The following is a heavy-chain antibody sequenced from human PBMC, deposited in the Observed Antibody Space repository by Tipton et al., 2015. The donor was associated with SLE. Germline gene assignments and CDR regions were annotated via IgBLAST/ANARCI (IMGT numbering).Heavy chain of an antibody. CDR1: GFTFSSYA. CDR2: ISGSGGST. CDR3: AKDSPRSWFTEGYFHH. J-gene: IGHJ1*01. V-gene: IGHV3-23*01. Sequence: GSLRLSCAVSGFTFSSYAMSWVRQAPGKGLEWVSAISGSGGSTYYADSVKGRFTISRDNSKNRLYLQMNSLTPEDTAVYYCAKDSPRSWFTEGYFHHWGQGTLVTVSS. D-gene: IGHD6-13*01.